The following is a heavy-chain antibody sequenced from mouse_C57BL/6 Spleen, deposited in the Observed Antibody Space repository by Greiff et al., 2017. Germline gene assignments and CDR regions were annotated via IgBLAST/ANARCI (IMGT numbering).Heavy chain of an antibody. V-gene: IGHV5-17*01. CDR2: ISSGSSTI. D-gene: IGHD3-2*02. J-gene: IGHJ2*01. Sequence: EVQLVESGGGLVKPGGSLKLSCAASGFTFSDYGMHWVRQAPEKGLEWVAYISSGSSTIYYADTVKGRFTISRDNAKNTLFLQMTSLRSEDTAMYYCARPAQATCDYYFDYWGQGTTLTVSS. CDR3: ARPAQATCDYYFDY. CDR1: GFTFSDYG.